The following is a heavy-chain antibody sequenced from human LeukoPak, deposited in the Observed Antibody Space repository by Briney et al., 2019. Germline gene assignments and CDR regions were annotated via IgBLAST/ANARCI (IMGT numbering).Heavy chain of an antibody. V-gene: IGHV3-23*01. Sequence: GGSLRLSCAASGFTFSSYAMSWVRQAPGKGLEWVSGSGSGGSTYYADSVKGRFTISRDNSKNTLYLQMNSLRAEDTAVYYCARDRFYGSGSLGNFDYWGQGTLVTVSS. CDR3: ARDRFYGSGSLGNFDY. J-gene: IGHJ4*02. CDR1: GFTFSSYA. D-gene: IGHD3-10*01. CDR2: SGSGGST.